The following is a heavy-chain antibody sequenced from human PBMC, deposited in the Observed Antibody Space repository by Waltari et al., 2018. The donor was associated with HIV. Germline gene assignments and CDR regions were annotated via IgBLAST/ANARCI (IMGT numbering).Heavy chain of an antibody. Sequence: QVQLQESGPGLVKPPETLTLTCTVSGGSISSYYWSWLRQPPGKGLEWNGYIYYSGSNNSRPTLQIRVTISVDTSQNQFSLKLCSVTAADTAVYYCARLRFGAVAGTRPFDYWCQGTLVTVSS. CDR1: GGSISSYY. CDR2: IYYSGSN. J-gene: IGHJ4*02. D-gene: IGHD6-19*01. V-gene: IGHV4-59*01. CDR3: ARLRFGAVAGTRPFDY.